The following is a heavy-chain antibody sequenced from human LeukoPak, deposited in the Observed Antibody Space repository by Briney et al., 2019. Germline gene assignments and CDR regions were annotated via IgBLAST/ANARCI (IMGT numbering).Heavy chain of an antibody. CDR3: AREKIAAAGTGFDY. Sequence: PSETLSLTCTVSGGSISSYYWSWIRQPPGKGLEWIGYIYYSGSTNYNPSLKSRVTISADTSKNQFSLKLSSVTAADTAVYYCAREKIAAAGTGFDYWGQGTLVTVSS. CDR1: GGSISSYY. J-gene: IGHJ4*02. D-gene: IGHD6-13*01. V-gene: IGHV4-59*01. CDR2: IYYSGST.